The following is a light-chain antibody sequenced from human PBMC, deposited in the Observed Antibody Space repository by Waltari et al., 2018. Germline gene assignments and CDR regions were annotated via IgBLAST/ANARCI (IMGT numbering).Light chain of an antibody. CDR2: QDN. CDR3: QAWDSNTAGGV. J-gene: IGLJ2*01. CDR1: KLGEKY. Sequence: SYELTQPPSVSVSPGQTASITCSGDKLGEKYACWYQQKPGQSPVLVIYQDNKRPSGIPERFSGSNSGNTVTLTISGTQALEEADYYCQAWDSNTAGGVFGGGTKLTVL. V-gene: IGLV3-1*01.